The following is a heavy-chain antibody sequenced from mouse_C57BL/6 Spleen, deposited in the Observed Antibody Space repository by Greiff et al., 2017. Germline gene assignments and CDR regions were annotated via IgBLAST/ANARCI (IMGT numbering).Heavy chain of an antibody. CDR1: GYTFTSYW. Sequence: QVQLQQPGAELVKPGASVKLSCKASGYTFTSYWMQWVKQRPGQGLEWIGEIDPSDSYTNYNQKFKGKATLTVDTSSSTAYMQLSGLTSEDSAVYYCASRDLLPYYWGQGTTLTVSS. D-gene: IGHD1-1*01. J-gene: IGHJ2*01. CDR2: IDPSDSYT. V-gene: IGHV1-50*01. CDR3: ASRDLLPYY.